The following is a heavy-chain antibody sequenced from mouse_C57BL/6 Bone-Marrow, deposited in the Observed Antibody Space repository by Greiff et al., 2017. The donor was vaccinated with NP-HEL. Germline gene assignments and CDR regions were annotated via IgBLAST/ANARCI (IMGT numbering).Heavy chain of an antibody. V-gene: IGHV1-85*01. J-gene: IGHJ2*01. Sequence: VQLQQSGPELVKPGASVKLSCKASGYTFTSYDINWVKQRPGQGLEWIGWIYPRDGSTKYNEKFKGKATLTVDTSSSTAYMELHSLTSEDSAVYFCARRTIYYGNYGYFDYWGQGTTLTVAS. CDR1: GYTFTSYD. CDR3: ARRTIYYGNYGYFDY. D-gene: IGHD2-1*01. CDR2: IYPRDGST.